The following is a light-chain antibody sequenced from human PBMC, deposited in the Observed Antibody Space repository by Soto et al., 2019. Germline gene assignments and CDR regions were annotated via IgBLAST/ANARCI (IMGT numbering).Light chain of an antibody. CDR2: GAS. V-gene: IGKV3-15*01. J-gene: IGKJ2*01. CDR3: QQYNNWPRGT. Sequence: EIVMTQSPATLSVSPGERATLSCRASQSISSNLAWYQQKPGQAPRLLIYGASTRASGFPARFSGSGSGTEFTLTISNLQSEDFAVYYCQQYNNWPRGTFGQGTKLEIK. CDR1: QSISSN.